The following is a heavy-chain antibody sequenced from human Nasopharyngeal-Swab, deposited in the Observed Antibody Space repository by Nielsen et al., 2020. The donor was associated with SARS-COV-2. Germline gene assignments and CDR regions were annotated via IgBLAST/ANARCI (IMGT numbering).Heavy chain of an antibody. Sequence: RQAPGKGLEWIGEINHSGSTNYDPSLKSRVTISVDTSKNQFSLKLSSVTAADTAVYYCARADYQLDYRGQGTLVTV. V-gene: IGHV4-34*01. D-gene: IGHD2-2*01. CDR3: ARADYQLDY. J-gene: IGHJ4*02. CDR2: INHSGST.